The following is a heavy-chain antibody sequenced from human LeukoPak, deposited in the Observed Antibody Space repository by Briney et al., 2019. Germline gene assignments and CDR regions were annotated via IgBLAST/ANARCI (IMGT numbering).Heavy chain of an antibody. CDR3: AMIMMSWREFDC. CDR2: IYYSGST. CDR1: GCSISNGDHY. D-gene: IGHD1-26*01. V-gene: IGHV4-31*02. Sequence: SETLALTCTVSGCSISNGDHYWGWIRQHQGQGLEWIGHIYYSGSTYYNPSHKRRGINSVATSKNLFFLMLSSVTAADSGVYSGAMIMMSWREFDCWGQGTMVTVSS. J-gene: IGHJ4*02.